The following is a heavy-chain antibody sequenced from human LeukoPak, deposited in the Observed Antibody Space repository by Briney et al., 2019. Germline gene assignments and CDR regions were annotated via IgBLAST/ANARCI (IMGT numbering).Heavy chain of an antibody. CDR1: GGSISSYY. V-gene: IGHV4-59*01. D-gene: IGHD5-18*01. CDR2: IYYSGST. CDR3: ARDDSYGNFDY. J-gene: IGHJ4*02. Sequence: SETLSLTCTVSGGSISSYYWSWIRQPPGKGLEWIGYIYYSGSTNYNPSLKSRVTISVDTSKNQFSLKLSSVTAADTAVYYCARDDSYGNFDYWGQGTLVSVSS.